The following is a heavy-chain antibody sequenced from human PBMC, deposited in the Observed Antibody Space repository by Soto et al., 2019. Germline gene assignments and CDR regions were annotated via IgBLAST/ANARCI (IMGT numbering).Heavy chain of an antibody. J-gene: IGHJ4*02. D-gene: IGHD5-18*01. CDR3: ARDYSSYGPFDY. CDR1: GLPFSSYS. Sequence: HPGGSLRLSCAASGLPFSSYSMNWVRQAPGKGLEWVSYISSSSSTIYYADSVKGRFTISRDNAKNSLYLQMNSLRAEDTAVYYCARDYSSYGPFDYWGQGTLVTVS. CDR2: ISSSSSTI. V-gene: IGHV3-48*01.